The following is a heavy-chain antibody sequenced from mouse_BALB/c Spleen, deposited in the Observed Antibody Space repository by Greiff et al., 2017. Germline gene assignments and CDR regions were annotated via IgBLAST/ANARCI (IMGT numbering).Heavy chain of an antibody. D-gene: IGHD2-14*01. CDR2: IDPSDSYT. J-gene: IGHJ4*01. CDR1: GYTFTSYW. CDR3: TRGYYRYDRGYAMDY. Sequence: QVQLQQPGAELVKPGASVKMSCKASGYTFTSYWMHWVKQRPGQGLEWIGVIDPSDSYTSYNQKFKGKATLTVDTSSSTAYMQLSSLTSEDSAVYYCTRGYYRYDRGYAMDYWGQGTSVTVSS. V-gene: IGHV1S127*01.